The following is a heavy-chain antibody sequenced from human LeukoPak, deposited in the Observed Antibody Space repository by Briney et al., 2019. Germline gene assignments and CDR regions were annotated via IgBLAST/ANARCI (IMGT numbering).Heavy chain of an antibody. CDR1: GYTFTSYD. D-gene: IGHD6-13*01. J-gene: IGHJ4*02. CDR3: ARVRGSSSWSSYFDY. CDR2: INPSGGST. V-gene: IGHV1-46*01. Sequence: ASVKVSCKASGYTFTSYDINWVRQAPGQGLEWMGIINPSGGSTSYAQKFQGRVTMTRDTSTSTVYMELSSLRSEDTAVYYCARVRGSSSWSSYFDYWGQGTLVTVSS.